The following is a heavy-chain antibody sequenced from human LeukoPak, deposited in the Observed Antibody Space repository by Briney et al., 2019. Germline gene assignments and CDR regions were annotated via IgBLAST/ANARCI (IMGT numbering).Heavy chain of an antibody. CDR3: ARGSTAAAGTGVWFDP. CDR2: INHSGST. J-gene: IGHJ5*02. V-gene: IGHV4-34*01. D-gene: IGHD6-13*01. CDR1: GGSFSCYY. Sequence: PSEPLSLTCAVYGGSFSCYYWSWLRPPPGKGLQWIGEINHSGSTNYNPSLKSRVTISVDTSKNQFSLKLSSVTAADTAVYYCARGSTAAAGTGVWFDPWGQGTLVTVSS.